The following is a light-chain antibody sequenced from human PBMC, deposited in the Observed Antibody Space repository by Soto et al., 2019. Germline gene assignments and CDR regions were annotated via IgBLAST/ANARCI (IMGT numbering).Light chain of an antibody. Sequence: EIVMTPSPATLSVSPGEGATLSCKASQNVYNNLAWYQQRPGQPPRLLIYDASTRATGISARFSGSGYGTEFTLTISSLQSEDFAVYFCQQCRNWPLTFGGGTKVDIK. J-gene: IGKJ4*01. CDR3: QQCRNWPLT. V-gene: IGKV3-15*01. CDR1: QNVYNN. CDR2: DAS.